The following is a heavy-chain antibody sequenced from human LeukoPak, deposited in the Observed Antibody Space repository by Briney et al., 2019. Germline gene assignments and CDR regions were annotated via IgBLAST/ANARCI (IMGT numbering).Heavy chain of an antibody. CDR2: ISSSGSTI. V-gene: IGHV3-48*04. J-gene: IGHJ3*02. CDR3: AREPGYSYGFDAFDI. CDR1: GFTFSSYW. Sequence: GGSLRLSCAASGFTFSSYWMSWVRQAPGKGLEWVSYISSSGSTIYYADSVKGRFTISRDNAKNSLYLQMNSLRAEDTAVYYCAREPGYSYGFDAFDIWGQGTMVTVSS. D-gene: IGHD5-18*01.